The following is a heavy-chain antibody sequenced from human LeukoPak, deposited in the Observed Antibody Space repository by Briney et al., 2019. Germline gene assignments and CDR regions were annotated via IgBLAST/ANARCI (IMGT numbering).Heavy chain of an antibody. J-gene: IGHJ4*02. CDR3: AAYGDYGHAVGY. V-gene: IGHV3-7*01. CDR1: W. Sequence: WMTWVRXAPGRGLEWMANIKEDGSQKYDMDSGRGRFTISRNNAQNSLYLQMNSLRAEDTAVYYCAAYGDYGHAVGYWGQGTLVTVSS. D-gene: IGHD4-17*01. CDR2: IKEDGSQK.